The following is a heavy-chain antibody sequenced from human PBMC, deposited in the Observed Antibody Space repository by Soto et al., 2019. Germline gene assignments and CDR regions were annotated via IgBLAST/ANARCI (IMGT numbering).Heavy chain of an antibody. J-gene: IGHJ6*02. CDR1: GFTFTTYA. D-gene: IGHD5-18*01. CDR3: AKTQGSSYGHYYYYGMDV. CDR2: ISGSGGGT. Sequence: PGGSLRLSCAASGFTFTTYAMNWVRQAPGKGLEWVSSISGSGGGTYYADSVRGRFTISRDSSKNTVYLQLNSLRVEDTAVYYCAKTQGSSYGHYYYYGMDVWGQGTTVTAP. V-gene: IGHV3-23*01.